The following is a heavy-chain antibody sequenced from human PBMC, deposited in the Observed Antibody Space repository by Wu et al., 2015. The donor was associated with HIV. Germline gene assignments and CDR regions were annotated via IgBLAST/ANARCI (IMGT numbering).Heavy chain of an antibody. CDR1: GYTFTGYY. D-gene: IGHD2-8*01. CDR2: INPNSGGT. J-gene: IGHJ4*02. CDR3: LTALDGVAY. V-gene: IGHV1-2*02. Sequence: QVQLVQSGAEVKKPGASVKVSCKASGYTFTGYYMHWVRQAPGRGLEWMGWINPNSGGTNYAQKFQGRVTMTRDTSVSTAYMELSRLISDDTAIYFCLTALDGVAYWGQGTLVTVSS.